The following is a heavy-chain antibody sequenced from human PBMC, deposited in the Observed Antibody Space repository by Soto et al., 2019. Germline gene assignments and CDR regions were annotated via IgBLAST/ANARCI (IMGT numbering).Heavy chain of an antibody. CDR1: GGSITSSTYY. V-gene: IGHV4-39*01. CDR3: ASYSSGWYAY. D-gene: IGHD6-19*01. CDR2: IYYSGSI. Sequence: ETLSLTCTVSGGSITSSTYYWAWIRQPPGKGLEWIGSIYYSGSIYYTPSLKSRVTISVDTSKNQFSLKLSSVTAADTAVYYCASYSSGWYAYWGQGTLVTVSS. J-gene: IGHJ4*02.